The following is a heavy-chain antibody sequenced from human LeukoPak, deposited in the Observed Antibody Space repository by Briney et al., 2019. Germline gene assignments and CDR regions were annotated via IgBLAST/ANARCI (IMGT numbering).Heavy chain of an antibody. CDR2: IRTDGSDK. CDR1: GFTFSNYG. Sequence: GGSLRLSCATSGFTFSNYGMHWVRQAPGKGPEWVAFIRTDGSDKYYADSVKGRFTISRDNSKSTLYLQMNSLRAEDTAVYYCAKVGSWGQGTLVTVSS. V-gene: IGHV3-30*02. J-gene: IGHJ5*02. CDR3: AKVGS.